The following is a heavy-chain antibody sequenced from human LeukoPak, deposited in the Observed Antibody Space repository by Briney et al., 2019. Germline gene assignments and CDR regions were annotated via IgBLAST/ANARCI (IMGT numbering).Heavy chain of an antibody. CDR2: INAGNGNT. J-gene: IGHJ4*02. V-gene: IGHV1-3*01. Sequence: ASVKVSCKASGYTFTSYAMHWVRQAPGQRLEWMGWINAGNGNTKYSQTFQGRVTITRDTSASTAYMELSSLRSEDTAVYYCARDLRGYSYGYPGYWGQGTLVTVSS. CDR1: GYTFTSYA. CDR3: ARDLRGYSYGYPGY. D-gene: IGHD5-18*01.